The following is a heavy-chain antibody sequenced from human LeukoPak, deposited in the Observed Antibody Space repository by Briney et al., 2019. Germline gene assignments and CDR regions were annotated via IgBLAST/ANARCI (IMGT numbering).Heavy chain of an antibody. J-gene: IGHJ4*02. Sequence: GGSLRLSWAASGFTVSSSYMSWVRQAPAKGLEWVSTMYSGGSTYYGDSVKGRFTISRDSSKSTLYLQMNTLRVEDTAVYYCAKAVYDSSGYLYWGQGTLVTVSS. D-gene: IGHD3-22*01. CDR2: MYSGGST. CDR1: GFTVSSSY. CDR3: AKAVYDSSGYLY. V-gene: IGHV3-53*01.